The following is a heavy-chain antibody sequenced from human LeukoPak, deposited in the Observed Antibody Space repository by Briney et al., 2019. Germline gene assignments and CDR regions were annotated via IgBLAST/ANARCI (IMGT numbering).Heavy chain of an antibody. D-gene: IGHD3-9*01. CDR3: ARWDPSFDAFSDAFDI. CDR2: IYYSGRT. Sequence: SETLSLTCTVSGGSITKYYWSWIRQPPGKGLEWIGYIYYSGRTHYNPSLKSPVTISVDTSKNQFSLNLSSVTAADTAGYYCARWDPSFDAFSDAFDIWGQGTMVTVSS. J-gene: IGHJ3*02. CDR1: GGSITKYY. V-gene: IGHV4-59*01.